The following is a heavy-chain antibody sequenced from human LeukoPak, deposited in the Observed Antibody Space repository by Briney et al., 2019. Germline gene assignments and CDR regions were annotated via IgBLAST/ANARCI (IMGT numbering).Heavy chain of an antibody. CDR2: ISAYNGNT. D-gene: IGHD3-10*01. CDR1: GYTFTSYG. Sequence: ASVKVSCKASGYTFTSYGISWVRQAPGQGLEWMGWISAYNGNTNYAQKLQGRVTMTTDTSTSTAYMELRSLRSDDTAVYYCARDPGFGELLYGGDAFDIWGQGTMVTVSS. V-gene: IGHV1-18*01. CDR3: ARDPGFGELLYGGDAFDI. J-gene: IGHJ3*02.